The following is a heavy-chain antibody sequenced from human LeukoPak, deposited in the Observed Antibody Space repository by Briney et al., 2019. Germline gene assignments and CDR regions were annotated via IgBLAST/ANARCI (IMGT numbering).Heavy chain of an antibody. V-gene: IGHV3-33*01. CDR2: IWAAGNDD. CDR1: GFSFSLYG. Sequence: GGSLRLSCGASGFSFSLYGMHWVRQAPGKGLEWVAFIWAAGNDDFYADSVKGRFTISRDNSKNMVYLQMNSLRAEDTALYYCARNQQLGGHSYYYYGMDVWGQGTTVTVSS. D-gene: IGHD3-16*01. J-gene: IGHJ6*02. CDR3: ARNQQLGGHSYYYYGMDV.